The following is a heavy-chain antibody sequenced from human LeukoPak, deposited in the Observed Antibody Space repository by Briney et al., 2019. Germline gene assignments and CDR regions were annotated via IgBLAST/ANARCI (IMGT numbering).Heavy chain of an antibody. CDR2: IYYSGST. CDR1: GGSISSYY. D-gene: IGHD1-26*01. V-gene: IGHV4-59*12. CDR3: ARALVGASGRYYYYYMDV. J-gene: IGHJ6*03. Sequence: SETLSLTCTVSGGSISSYYWSWIRQPPGKGLEWIGYIYYSGSTNYNPSLKSRVTISVDTSKNQFSLKLSSVTAADTAVYYCARALVGASGRYYYYYMDVWGKGTTVTVSS.